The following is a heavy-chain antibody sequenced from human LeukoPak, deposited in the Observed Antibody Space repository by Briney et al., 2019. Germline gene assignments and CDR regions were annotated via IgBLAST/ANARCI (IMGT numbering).Heavy chain of an antibody. CDR2: INPNSGGT. CDR3: ASLSIVVVPAATGLDV. D-gene: IGHD2-2*01. CDR1: GYTFTGYY. V-gene: IGHV1-2*06. Sequence: ASVKVSCKASGYTFTGYYMHWVRQAPGQGLEWMGRINPNSGGTNYAQKFQGRVTMTRDTSISTAYMELSRLRSDDTAVYYCASLSIVVVPAATGLDVWGQGTTVTVSS. J-gene: IGHJ6*02.